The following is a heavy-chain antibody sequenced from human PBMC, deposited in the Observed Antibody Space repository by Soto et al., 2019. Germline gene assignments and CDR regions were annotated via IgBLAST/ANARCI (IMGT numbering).Heavy chain of an antibody. Sequence: SETLSLTCTVSGGSISSYYWSWIRQPPGKGLEWVGYIYYSGSTNYNPSLKSRVTISVDTSKNQFSLKLSSVTAADTAVYYCARDRTLRYCSSTSCYSGTEVWFDPWGQGTLATVSS. CDR3: ARDRTLRYCSSTSCYSGTEVWFDP. V-gene: IGHV4-59*01. D-gene: IGHD2-2*01. CDR2: IYYSGST. J-gene: IGHJ5*02. CDR1: GGSISSYY.